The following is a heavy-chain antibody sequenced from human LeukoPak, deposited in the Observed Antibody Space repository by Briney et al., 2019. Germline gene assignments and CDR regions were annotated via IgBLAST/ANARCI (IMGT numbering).Heavy chain of an antibody. CDR1: GYSFTAYY. CDR3: ARTRGDSYGFAGDFDY. CDR2: INPNSGGT. V-gene: IGHV1-2*02. Sequence: ASVKVSCKASGYSFTAYYMHWVRQAPGQGLEWMGWINPNSGGTNYAQKFQGRVTMTRDTSITTACMEMSRLRSGDTALYYCARTRGDSYGFAGDFDYWGQGTLVTVSS. D-gene: IGHD5-18*01. J-gene: IGHJ4*02.